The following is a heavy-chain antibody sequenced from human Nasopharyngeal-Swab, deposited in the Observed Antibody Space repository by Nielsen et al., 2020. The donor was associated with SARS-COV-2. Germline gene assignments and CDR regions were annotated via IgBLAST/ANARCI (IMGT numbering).Heavy chain of an antibody. J-gene: IGHJ5*02. Sequence: WILQPPGKGLEWIGSIYYSGSTYYNPSLKSRVTISVDTSKNQFSLKLSSVTAADTAVYYCARAPPYYDFWSGYYKGWFDPWGQGTLVTVSS. D-gene: IGHD3-3*01. V-gene: IGHV4-39*01. CDR3: ARAPPYYDFWSGYYKGWFDP. CDR2: IYYSGST.